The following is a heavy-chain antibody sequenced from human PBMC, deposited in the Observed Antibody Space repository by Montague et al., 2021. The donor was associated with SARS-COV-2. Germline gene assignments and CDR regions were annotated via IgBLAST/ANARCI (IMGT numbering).Heavy chain of an antibody. D-gene: IGHD6-6*01. Sequence: SETLSLTCAVYGGSFSGYYWSWIRQPPGKGLEWIGEINHSGSTNYNPSLKSRVTISVDTSKNQFSLRMTSVTAADTAVYFCARGLVWGQGVLVTVSS. CDR1: GGSFSGYY. CDR3: ARGLV. V-gene: IGHV4-34*01. J-gene: IGHJ4*02. CDR2: INHSGST.